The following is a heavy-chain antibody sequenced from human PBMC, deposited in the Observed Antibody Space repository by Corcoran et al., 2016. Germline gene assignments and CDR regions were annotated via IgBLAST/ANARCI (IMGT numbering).Heavy chain of an antibody. Sequence: QVQLQQWGAGLLKPSETLSLTCAVYGGSFSGYYWSWIRQPPGKGLEWIGEINHSGSTNYNPSLKSRVTISVDTSKNQFSLKLSAVTAADTAVDYCARGVVAATRGNWFDPWGQGTLVTVSS. CDR3: ARGVVAATRGNWFDP. J-gene: IGHJ5*02. CDR2: INHSGST. CDR1: GGSFSGYY. D-gene: IGHD5-12*01. V-gene: IGHV4-34*01.